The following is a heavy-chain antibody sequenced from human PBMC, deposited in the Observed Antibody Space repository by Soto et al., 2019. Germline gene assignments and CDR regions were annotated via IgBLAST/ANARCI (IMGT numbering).Heavy chain of an antibody. CDR2: IYYSGST. CDR1: GGSISSGGYY. CDR3: ARDRVNGYNWYYDYGMDV. J-gene: IGHJ6*02. Sequence: SETLSLTCTVSGGSISSGGYYWSWIRQHPGKGLEWIGYIYYSGSTYYNPSLKSRVTISVDTSKDQFSLKLSSVTAADTAVYYCARDRVNGYNWYYDYGMDVWGQGTTVTVSS. D-gene: IGHD5-12*01. V-gene: IGHV4-31*03.